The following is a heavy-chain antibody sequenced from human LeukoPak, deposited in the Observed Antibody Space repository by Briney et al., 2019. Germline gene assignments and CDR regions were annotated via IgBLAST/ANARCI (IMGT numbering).Heavy chain of an antibody. CDR1: GFTFSTYS. Sequence: GGSLRLSCAASGFTFSTYSMHWVRQAPGKGLEWVAIISYDSSSRYYADSVKGRFTISRDNSKNTLYLEMNSLRTEDTAVYSCAGSGKYFAFDIWGQGTMVTVSS. D-gene: IGHD1-26*01. CDR2: ISYDSSSR. J-gene: IGHJ3*02. CDR3: AGSGKYFAFDI. V-gene: IGHV3-30*04.